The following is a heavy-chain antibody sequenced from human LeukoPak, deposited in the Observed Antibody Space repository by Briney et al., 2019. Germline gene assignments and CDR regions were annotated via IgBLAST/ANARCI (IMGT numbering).Heavy chain of an antibody. J-gene: IGHJ4*02. CDR1: GFTFDDHA. CDR3: AKGDSSSGFDY. D-gene: IGHD6-6*01. CDR2: IRWNSGSI. V-gene: IGHV3-9*01. Sequence: GGSLRLSCAASGFTFDDHAMHWVRQGPGKGLEWVSGIRWNSGSIGYADSVKGRFTISRDNAKNSLYLQMNSLRAEDTALYYCAKGDSSSGFDYWGQGTLVTVSS.